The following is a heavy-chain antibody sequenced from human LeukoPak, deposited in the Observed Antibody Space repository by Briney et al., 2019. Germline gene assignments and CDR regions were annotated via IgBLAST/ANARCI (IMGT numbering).Heavy chain of an antibody. CDR1: GFTFSNAW. J-gene: IGHJ4*02. CDR2: IYSSGNT. D-gene: IGHD6-19*01. CDR3: ARESGSGWGHFDY. V-gene: IGHV3-66*01. Sequence: GGSLRLSCAASGFTFSNAWMSWVRQAPGKGLDWVSVIYSSGNTYYADSVKGRFTISRDNSENTLYLQMNSLRAEDTAVYYCARESGSGWGHFDYWGQGTLVTVSS.